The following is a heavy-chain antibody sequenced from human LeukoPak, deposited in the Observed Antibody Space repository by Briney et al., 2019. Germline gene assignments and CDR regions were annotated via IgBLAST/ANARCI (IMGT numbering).Heavy chain of an antibody. Sequence: SETLSLTCAVSGGSISSGGYSWSWIRQPPGTGLEWIGYIYHSGSTYYNPSLKSRVTISVDRSKNQFSLKLSSVTAADTAVYYCARGYSRDAFDIWGQGTMVTVSS. CDR2: IYHSGST. CDR3: ARGYSRDAFDI. D-gene: IGHD5-18*01. J-gene: IGHJ3*02. CDR1: GGSISSGGYS. V-gene: IGHV4-30-2*01.